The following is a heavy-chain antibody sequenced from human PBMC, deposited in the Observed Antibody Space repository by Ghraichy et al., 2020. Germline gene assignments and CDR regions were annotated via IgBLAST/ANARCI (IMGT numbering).Heavy chain of an antibody. D-gene: IGHD2-2*01. V-gene: IGHV4-34*01. CDR3: APGYCSSTSCYADP. Sequence: SETLSLTCAVYGVSFSGYYWSWIRQPPGKGLEWIGEINHSGSTNYNPSFKSRVTITVDTSKNQYPLKLSSVTAADTAVYYCAPGYCSSTSCYADPWGQGTWSPSPQ. CDR1: GVSFSGYY. CDR2: INHSGST. J-gene: IGHJ5*02.